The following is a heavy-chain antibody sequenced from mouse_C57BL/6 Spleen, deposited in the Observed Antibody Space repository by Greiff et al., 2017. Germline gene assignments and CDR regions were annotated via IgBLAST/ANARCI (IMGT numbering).Heavy chain of an antibody. CDR2: IYPSDSET. CDR1: GYTFTSYW. J-gene: IGHJ4*01. V-gene: IGHV1-61*01. Sequence: VQLQQPGAELVRPGSSVKLSCKASGYTFTSYWMDWVKQRPGQGLEWIGNIYPSDSETHYNQKFKDKATLTVDKSSSTAYMQLSSQTSEDSAVYYCAREGLLQAMDYWGQGTSVTVSS. CDR3: AREGLLQAMDY. D-gene: IGHD2-3*01.